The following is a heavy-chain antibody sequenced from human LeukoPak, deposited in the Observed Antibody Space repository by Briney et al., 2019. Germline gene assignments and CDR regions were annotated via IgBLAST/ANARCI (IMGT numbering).Heavy chain of an antibody. Sequence: QSGGSLRLSCAASGFTFSTYWMTWVRQAPGKGLEWVANINQDGSEKFYVDSVKGRFTVSRDTAKNSLYLQMNSLRAEDTAVYYCVRVNGMDVWGQGTTVTVSS. CDR3: VRVNGMDV. J-gene: IGHJ6*02. CDR2: INQDGSEK. CDR1: GFTFSTYW. V-gene: IGHV3-7*01.